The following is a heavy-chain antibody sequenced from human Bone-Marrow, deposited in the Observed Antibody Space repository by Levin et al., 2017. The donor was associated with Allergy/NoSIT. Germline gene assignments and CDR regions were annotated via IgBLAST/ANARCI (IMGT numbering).Heavy chain of an antibody. CDR3: ARGKYQLLDAFDI. D-gene: IGHD2-2*01. V-gene: IGHV2-5*02. CDR2: IYWDDDV. J-gene: IGHJ3*02. CDR1: GFSLSTSGVS. Sequence: TLSLTLTCTFSGFSLSTSGVSVGWIRQPPGQALEWLALIYWDDDVRYRASLKRRLVILKDPSKNQVVLTLTNVDPADTATYFCARGKYQLLDAFDIWGQGTMVTVSS.